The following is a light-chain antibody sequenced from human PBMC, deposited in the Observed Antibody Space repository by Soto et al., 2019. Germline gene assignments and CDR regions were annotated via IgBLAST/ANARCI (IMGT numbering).Light chain of an antibody. CDR3: QQFDTSPYT. CDR1: QSVSRY. CDR2: GAS. V-gene: IGKV3-20*01. Sequence: VLTQSPGTLSLSPGERATLSCRASQSVSRYLVWYQQKPGQAPRLLIYGASSRASGIPDRFSGSGSGTDCTLTINRLVPEDSAVYYCQQFDTSPYTFGQGTKLEIK. J-gene: IGKJ2*01.